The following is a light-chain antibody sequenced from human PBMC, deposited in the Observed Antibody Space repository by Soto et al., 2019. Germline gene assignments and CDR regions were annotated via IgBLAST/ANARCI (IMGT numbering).Light chain of an antibody. CDR1: QSISNW. Sequence: DIQMTQSPSTLSASVGDRVTITCRASQSISNWLAWYQQKPGKAPKLLIYGASSLESGVPSRFSGTGSGTEFTLTISILQPDDFATYYCQQYNSYSLFFGQGTKLEIK. CDR3: QQYNSYSLF. V-gene: IGKV1-5*01. J-gene: IGKJ2*01. CDR2: GAS.